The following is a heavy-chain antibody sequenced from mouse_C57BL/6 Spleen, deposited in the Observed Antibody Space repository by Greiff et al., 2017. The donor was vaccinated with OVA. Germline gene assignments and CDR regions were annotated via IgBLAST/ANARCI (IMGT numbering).Heavy chain of an antibody. CDR2: IYPGDGDT. CDR1: GYAFSRYW. D-gene: IGHD2-10*01. CDR3: ARSYSWYFDV. J-gene: IGHJ1*03. V-gene: IGHV1-80*01. Sequence: VQLQQSGAELVKPGASVKISCKASGYAFSRYWMNWVKQRPGKGLEWIGQIYPGDGDTNYNGKFKGKATLTADKSSSTAYMQLSSLTSEDSAVYFCARSYSWYFDVWGTGTTVTVSS.